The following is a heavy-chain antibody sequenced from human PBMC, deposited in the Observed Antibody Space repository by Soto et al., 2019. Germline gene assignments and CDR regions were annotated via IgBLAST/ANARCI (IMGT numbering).Heavy chain of an antibody. J-gene: IGHJ4*02. D-gene: IGHD3-22*01. V-gene: IGHV1-69*13. CDR2: IIPIFGTA. CDR3: ARGYYDSSGYYPREPEHYFDY. CDR1: GGTLSSYA. Sequence: ASVKVSCKASGGTLSSYAISWVRQAPGQGLEWMGGIIPIFGTANYAQKFQGRVTITADESTSTAYMELSSLRSEDTAVYYCARGYYDSSGYYPREPEHYFDYWGQGTLVTVSS.